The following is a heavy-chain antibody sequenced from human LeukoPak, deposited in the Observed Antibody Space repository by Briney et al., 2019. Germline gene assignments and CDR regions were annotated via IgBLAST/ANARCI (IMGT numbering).Heavy chain of an antibody. CDR2: IIPIFGTA. J-gene: IGHJ4*02. Sequence: SVKVSSKASGGTFSSYAISWVRQAPGQGLEWMGGIIPIFGTANYAQKFQGRVTITADESTSTAYMELSSLRSEDTAVYYCASRFIAARPITKYYFDYWGQGTLVTVSS. D-gene: IGHD6-6*01. CDR3: ASRFIAARPITKYYFDY. CDR1: GGTFSSYA. V-gene: IGHV1-69*13.